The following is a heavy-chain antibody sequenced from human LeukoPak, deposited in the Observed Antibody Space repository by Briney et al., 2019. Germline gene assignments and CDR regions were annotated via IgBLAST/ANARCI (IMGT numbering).Heavy chain of an antibody. CDR2: IYSGGNT. V-gene: IGHV3-66*01. D-gene: IGHD4-17*01. CDR1: EFTVNSKY. CDR3: ASGPVMTTVTTRDY. Sequence: PGGSLRLSCAASEFTVNSKYMSWARQAPGKGLEWVSVIYSGGNTYYADSVKGRFTISRDNSKNTLYLQMNSLRAEDTAVYFCASGPVMTTVTTRDYRGQGTLVTVSS. J-gene: IGHJ4*02.